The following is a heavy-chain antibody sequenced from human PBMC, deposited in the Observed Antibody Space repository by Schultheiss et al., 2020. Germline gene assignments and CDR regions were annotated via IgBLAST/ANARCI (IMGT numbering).Heavy chain of an antibody. Sequence: SETLSLTCAVSGGSISSSNWWSWVRQPPGKGLEWIGEIYHSGSTNYNPSLKSRVTISVDTSKNQFSLKLSSVTAADTAVYYCARPVSSTHPDYWGQGTLVTVSS. V-gene: IGHV4-4*02. CDR2: IYHSGST. D-gene: IGHD6-13*01. CDR3: ARPVSSTHPDY. CDR1: GGSISSSNW. J-gene: IGHJ4*02.